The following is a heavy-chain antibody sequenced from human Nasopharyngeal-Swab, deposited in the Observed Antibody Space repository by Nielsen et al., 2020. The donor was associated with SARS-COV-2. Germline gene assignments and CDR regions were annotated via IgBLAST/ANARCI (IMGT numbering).Heavy chain of an antibody. Sequence: LRLSCAISGDSVSSNSAAWNWIRQSPSRGLEWLGRTYYRSKWYNDYAVSVKSRITINPDTSKNQFSLQLNSVTPEDTAVYYCARDFRFLGWLFPTQAFDIWGQGTMVTVSS. D-gene: IGHD3-3*01. CDR1: GDSVSSNSAA. V-gene: IGHV6-1*01. CDR2: TYYRSKWYN. J-gene: IGHJ3*02. CDR3: ARDFRFLGWLFPTQAFDI.